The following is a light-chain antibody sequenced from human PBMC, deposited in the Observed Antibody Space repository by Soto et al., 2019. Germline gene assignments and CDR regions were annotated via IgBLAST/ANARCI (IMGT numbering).Light chain of an antibody. CDR2: DVS. J-gene: IGLJ1*01. V-gene: IGLV2-11*01. Sequence: QSALTQPRSVSGSPGQSVTISCTGTSSDVGGYNYVSWYQQHPGKAPKLMIYDVSKRPSGVPDRFSGSNSGNTASLTISGLQAEDEADYYCCSYAGSYTVGVFGTGTKLTVL. CDR1: SSDVGGYNY. CDR3: CSYAGSYTVGV.